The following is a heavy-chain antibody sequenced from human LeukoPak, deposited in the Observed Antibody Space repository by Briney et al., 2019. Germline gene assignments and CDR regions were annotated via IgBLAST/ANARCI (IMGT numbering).Heavy chain of an antibody. CDR1: GYTFTGYY. Sequence: ASVKVSCKASGYTFTGYYMHWVRQAPGQGLEWMGWINPNSGGTSYAQKFQGRVTMTRDTSISTAYMELSRLRSDDTAVYYCARTKRGYDYGDYRFDPWGQGTLVTVSS. CDR2: INPNSGGT. J-gene: IGHJ5*02. V-gene: IGHV1-2*02. D-gene: IGHD4-17*01. CDR3: ARTKRGYDYGDYRFDP.